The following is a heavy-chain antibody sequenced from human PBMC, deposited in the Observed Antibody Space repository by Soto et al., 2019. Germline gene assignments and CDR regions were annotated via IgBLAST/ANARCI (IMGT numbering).Heavy chain of an antibody. CDR2: IKQDGSEK. D-gene: IGHD6-19*01. CDR3: ARDPWSIAVAGEFYFDY. V-gene: IGHV3-7*01. Sequence: GGSLRLSCAASGFTFSSDWMSWVRQAPGKGLEWVANIKQDGSEKYYVDSVKGRFTISRDNAKNSLYLQMNSVRAEDTAVYYCARDPWSIAVAGEFYFDYWGQGTLVTVSS. J-gene: IGHJ4*02. CDR1: GFTFSSDW.